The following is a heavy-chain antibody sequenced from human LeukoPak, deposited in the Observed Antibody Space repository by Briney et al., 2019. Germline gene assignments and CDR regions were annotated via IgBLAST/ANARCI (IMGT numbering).Heavy chain of an antibody. CDR3: ASAHCSGGSCYSLSPFDY. CDR2: INHSGST. CDR1: GGSFSGYY. V-gene: IGHV4-34*01. D-gene: IGHD2-15*01. Sequence: PSETLSLTCAVYGGSFSGYYWSWIRQPPGKGLEWIGEINHSGSTNYNPSLKSRVTISVDTSKNQFSLKLSSVTAADTAVYYSASAHCSGGSCYSLSPFDYWGQGTLVTVSS. J-gene: IGHJ4*02.